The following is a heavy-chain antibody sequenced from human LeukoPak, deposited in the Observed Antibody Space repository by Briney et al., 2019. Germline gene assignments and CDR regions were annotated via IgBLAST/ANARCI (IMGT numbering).Heavy chain of an antibody. CDR3: ARDTTRYSSSWYRWFDP. V-gene: IGHV4-59*01. Sequence: PSETLSLTCTVSGGSISSYYWSWIRQPPGKGLEWIGYIYYSGSTNYNPSLKSRVTISVDTSKNQFSLKLSSVTAADTAVYYCARDTTRYSSSWYRWFDPWGQGTLVTVSS. J-gene: IGHJ5*02. D-gene: IGHD6-13*01. CDR1: GGSISSYY. CDR2: IYYSGST.